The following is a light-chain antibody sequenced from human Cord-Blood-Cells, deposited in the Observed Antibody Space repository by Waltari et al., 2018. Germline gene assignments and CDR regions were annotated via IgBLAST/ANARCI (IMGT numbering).Light chain of an antibody. J-gene: IGLJ2*01. CDR3: CSYAGSSTLV. CDR1: SIDVGSYNL. V-gene: IGLV2-23*02. Sequence: QSALTQPASVSGSPGQSITIPCTGTSIDVGSYNLVPWYQQHPGKAPKLLIYEVSKRPSGVSNRFSGSKSGNTASLTISGLQAEDEADYYCCSYAGSSTLVFGGGTKLTVL. CDR2: EVS.